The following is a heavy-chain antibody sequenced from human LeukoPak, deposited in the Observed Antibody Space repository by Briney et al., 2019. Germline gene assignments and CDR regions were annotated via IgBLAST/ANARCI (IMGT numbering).Heavy chain of an antibody. Sequence: SVKVSCKASGGTFSSYAISWVRQAPGQGLEWMGGIIPIFGTADYAQKFQGRVTITADESTSTAYMELSSLRSEDTAVYYCARGGDCSSTSCGLGPWGQGTLVTVSS. V-gene: IGHV1-69*13. CDR1: GGTFSSYA. CDR2: IIPIFGTA. J-gene: IGHJ5*02. CDR3: ARGGDCSSTSCGLGP. D-gene: IGHD2-2*01.